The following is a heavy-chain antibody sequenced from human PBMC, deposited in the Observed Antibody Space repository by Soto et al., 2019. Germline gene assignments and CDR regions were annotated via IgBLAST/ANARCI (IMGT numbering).Heavy chain of an antibody. CDR2: ISSSGSTI. D-gene: IGHD2-2*01. Sequence: PGGSLRLSCAASGFTFSDYYMSWIRQAPGKGLEWVSYISSSGSTIYYADSVKGRFTISRDNAKNSLYLQMNSLRAEDTAVYYCARAVYCSSTSCYAPDYYYMDVWGKGTTVTVSS. J-gene: IGHJ6*03. V-gene: IGHV3-11*01. CDR1: GFTFSDYY. CDR3: ARAVYCSSTSCYAPDYYYMDV.